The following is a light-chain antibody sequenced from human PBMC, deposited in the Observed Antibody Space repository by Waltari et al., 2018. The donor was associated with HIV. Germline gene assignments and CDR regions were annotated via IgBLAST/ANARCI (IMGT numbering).Light chain of an antibody. CDR3: QQRSNWPGIT. J-gene: IGKJ5*01. Sequence: LVLTQSPATLSLSPGDRATLSCRASQSVSSYLAWYQQKPGQAPRLLIYDASNRATGIPARFSGSGSGTDFTLTISSLEPEDFAVYYCQQRSNWPGITFGQGTRLEIK. V-gene: IGKV3-11*01. CDR2: DAS. CDR1: QSVSSY.